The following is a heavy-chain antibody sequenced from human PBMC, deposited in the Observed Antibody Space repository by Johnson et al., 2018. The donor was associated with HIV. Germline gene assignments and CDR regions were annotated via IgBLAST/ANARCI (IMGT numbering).Heavy chain of an antibody. CDR2: IKQDGSEK. CDR1: GFIFSDYY. CDR3: RVVTGAFDI. Sequence: VQLVESGGDLVKPGGSLRLSCAASGFIFSDYYMTWIRQAPGKGLEWVANIKQDGSEKYYVDSVKGRFTISRDNSKNTLYLQMNSLRAEDTAVYYCRVVTGAFDIWGQGTMVTVSS. J-gene: IGHJ3*02. D-gene: IGHD4-23*01. V-gene: IGHV3-7*01.